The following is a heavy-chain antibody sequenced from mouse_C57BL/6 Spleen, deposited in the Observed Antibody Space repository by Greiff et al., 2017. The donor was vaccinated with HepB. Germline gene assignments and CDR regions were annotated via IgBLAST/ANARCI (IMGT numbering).Heavy chain of an antibody. J-gene: IGHJ3*01. CDR1: GYTFTSYW. CDR3: ARSLAYYSKAWFAY. V-gene: IGHV1-61*01. CDR2: IYPSDSET. D-gene: IGHD2-5*01. Sequence: VQLQQPGAELVRPGSSVKLSCKASGYTFTSYWMDWVKQRPGQGLEWIGNIYPSDSETHYNQKFKDKATLTVDKSSSTAYMQLSSLTSEDSAVYYCARSLAYYSKAWFAYWGQGTLVTVSA.